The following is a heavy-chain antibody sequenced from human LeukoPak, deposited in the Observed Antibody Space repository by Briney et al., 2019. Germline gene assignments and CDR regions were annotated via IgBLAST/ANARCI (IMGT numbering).Heavy chain of an antibody. Sequence: ASVKVSCKASGYTFTSYYMHWVRQAPGQGLEWMGIINPSGGSTSYAQKFQGRVTMTRDMSTSTVYMELSSLRSEDTAVYYCARETWWELLVGAFDIWGQGTMVTVSS. CDR1: GYTFTSYY. J-gene: IGHJ3*02. CDR2: INPSGGST. CDR3: ARETWWELLVGAFDI. D-gene: IGHD1-26*01. V-gene: IGHV1-46*01.